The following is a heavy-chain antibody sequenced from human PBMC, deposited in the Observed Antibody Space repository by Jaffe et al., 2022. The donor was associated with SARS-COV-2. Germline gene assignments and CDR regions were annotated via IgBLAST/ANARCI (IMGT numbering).Heavy chain of an antibody. J-gene: IGHJ6*03. CDR1: GFSLSDYS. Sequence: EVQLVESGGDLVQPGGSLRLSCAASGFSLSDYSMNWVRQAPGKGLQWISYISRSSYTIFNADSVKGRFTISRDNAKNSLFLQMDSLRAEDTAVYYCARDQLLWFGDAPTGLPNRYYMDVWGKGTTVTVSS. CDR2: ISRSSYTI. V-gene: IGHV3-48*01. CDR3: ARDQLLWFGDAPTGLPNRYYMDV. D-gene: IGHD3-10*01.